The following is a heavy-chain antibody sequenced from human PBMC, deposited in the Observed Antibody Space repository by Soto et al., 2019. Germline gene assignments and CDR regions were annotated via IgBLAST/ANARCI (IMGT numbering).Heavy chain of an antibody. CDR2: IYSGGST. D-gene: IGHD2-21*02. Sequence: GGSLRLSCAASGFTVSSNYMSWVRQAPGKGLEWVSVIYSGGSTYYANSVKGRFTISRDNSKNTLYLQMNSLRAEDTAVYYCARDSTRVGVPRVTWGQGTLVTVSS. V-gene: IGHV3-53*01. J-gene: IGHJ1*01. CDR3: ARDSTRVGVPRVT. CDR1: GFTVSSNY.